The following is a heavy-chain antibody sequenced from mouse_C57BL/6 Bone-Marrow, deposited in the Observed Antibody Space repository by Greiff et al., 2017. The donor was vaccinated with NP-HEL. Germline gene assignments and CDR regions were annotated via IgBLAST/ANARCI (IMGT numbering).Heavy chain of an antibody. V-gene: IGHV1-52*01. D-gene: IGHD2-5*01. J-gene: IGHJ4*01. CDR3: AREDSNLFYAKDY. CDR1: GYTFTSYW. CDR2: IDSSDSET. Sequence: VQLQQSGAELVRPGSSVKLSCKASGYTFTSYWMHWVKQRPIQGLEWIGNIDSSDSETHYNQKFKDKATLTVDKSSSTGYMQLSSLTSEDSAVYYCAREDSNLFYAKDYWGQGTSVTVSS.